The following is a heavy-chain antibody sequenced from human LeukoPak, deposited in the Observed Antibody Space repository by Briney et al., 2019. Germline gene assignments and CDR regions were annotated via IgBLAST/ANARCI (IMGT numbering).Heavy chain of an antibody. D-gene: IGHD4-11*01. CDR2: IYYTGIT. Sequence: PSETLSLTCTVSGDSISSSSYYWGWIRQPPGKGLEWVGSIYYTGITHYNPSLKSRVTISVYTSKNQFSLKLSSVTAADTAVYYCARHETTVSPFDYWGQGTLVTVSS. V-gene: IGHV4-39*01. CDR3: ARHETTVSPFDY. CDR1: GDSISSSSYY. J-gene: IGHJ4*02.